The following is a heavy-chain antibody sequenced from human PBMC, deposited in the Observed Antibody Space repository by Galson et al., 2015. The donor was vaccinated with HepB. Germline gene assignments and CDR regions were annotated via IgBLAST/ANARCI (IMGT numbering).Heavy chain of an antibody. CDR3: ARVPSQWPRGGSSDYYYYYGMDV. D-gene: IGHD6-19*01. J-gene: IGHJ6*02. Sequence: SVKVSCKASGGTFSSYAISWVRQAPGQGLEWMGGIIPIFGTANYAQKFQGRVTITADKSTSTAYMELSSLRSEDTAVYYCARVPSQWPRGGSSDYYYYYGMDVWGQGTTVTVSS. V-gene: IGHV1-69*06. CDR1: GGTFSSYA. CDR2: IIPIFGTA.